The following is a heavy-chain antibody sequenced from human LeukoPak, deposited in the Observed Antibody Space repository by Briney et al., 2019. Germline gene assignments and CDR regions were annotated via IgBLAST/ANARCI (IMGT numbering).Heavy chain of an antibody. CDR2: INHSGST. D-gene: IGHD3-10*01. CDR3: ARGRRGLIWFGESIFDY. Sequence: SETLSLTCAVYGGSFSGYYWSWIRQPPGKGLEWIGEINHSGSTNYNPSLKSRVTISVDTSKNQFSLKLSSVTAADTAVYYCARGRRGLIWFGESIFDYWGQGTLVTVSS. V-gene: IGHV4-34*01. J-gene: IGHJ4*02. CDR1: GGSFSGYY.